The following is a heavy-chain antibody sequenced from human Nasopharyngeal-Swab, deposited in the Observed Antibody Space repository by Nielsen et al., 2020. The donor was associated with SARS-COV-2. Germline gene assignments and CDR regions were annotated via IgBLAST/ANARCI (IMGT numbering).Heavy chain of an antibody. J-gene: IGHJ6*02. CDR3: ASWDGFSLYYGMDV. CDR1: GYTLTDLS. D-gene: IGHD3-3*01. V-gene: IGHV1-46*01. Sequence: ASVKVSCKVSGYTLTDLSMHWVRQAPGQGLEWMGIINPSGGSTSYAQKFQGRVTMTRDTSTSTVYMELSSLRSEDTAVYYCASWDGFSLYYGMDVWGQGTTVTVSS. CDR2: INPSGGST.